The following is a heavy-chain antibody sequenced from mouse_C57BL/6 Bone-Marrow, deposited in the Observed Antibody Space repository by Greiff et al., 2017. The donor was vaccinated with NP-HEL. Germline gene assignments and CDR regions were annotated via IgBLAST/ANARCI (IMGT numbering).Heavy chain of an antibody. V-gene: IGHV5-12*01. J-gene: IGHJ3*01. CDR1: GFTFSDYY. D-gene: IGHD2-5*01. CDR3: ARQGSNYCSFAY. CDR2: ISNGGGST. Sequence: EVKLMESGGGLVQPGGSLKLSCAASGFTFSDYYMYWVRQTPEKRLEWVAYISNGGGSTYYPDTVKGRFTISRDNAKNTLYLQMSRLKSEDTAMYYCARQGSNYCSFAYWGQGTLVTVSA.